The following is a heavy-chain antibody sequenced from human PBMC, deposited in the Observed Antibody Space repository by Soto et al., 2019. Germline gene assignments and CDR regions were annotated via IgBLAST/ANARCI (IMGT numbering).Heavy chain of an antibody. D-gene: IGHD4-17*01. CDR2: ISYDGSNK. J-gene: IGHJ6*02. Sequence: GGSLRLSCAASGFTFSSYGMHWVRQAPGKGLEWVAVISYDGSNKYYADSVKGRFTISRDNSKNTLYLQMNSLRAEDTAVYYCAKDGGYGDKYYYYGMDVWGQGTTVTVSS. CDR3: AKDGGYGDKYYYYGMDV. CDR1: GFTFSSYG. V-gene: IGHV3-30*18.